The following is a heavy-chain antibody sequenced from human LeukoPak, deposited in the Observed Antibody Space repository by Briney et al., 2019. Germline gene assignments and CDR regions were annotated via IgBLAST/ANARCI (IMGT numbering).Heavy chain of an antibody. Sequence: SETLSLTCAVYGGSFSGYYWSWIRQPPGKGLEWIGEINHSGSTNYNPSLKSRVTISVDTSKNQFSLKLSSVTAADTAVYYCARRIAGRFRFDPWGQGTPVTVSS. J-gene: IGHJ5*02. CDR2: INHSGST. CDR3: ARRIAGRFRFDP. V-gene: IGHV4-34*01. CDR1: GGSFSGYY. D-gene: IGHD2-15*01.